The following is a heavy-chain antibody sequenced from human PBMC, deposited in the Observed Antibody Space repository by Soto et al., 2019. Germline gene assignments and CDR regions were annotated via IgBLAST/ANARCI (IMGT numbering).Heavy chain of an antibody. CDR3: ARAPYYYDSRGYYAY. CDR2: ISSSSSYI. J-gene: IGHJ4*02. Sequence: DVQLVESGGGLVKPGGSLRLSCAASGFTFSSYSMNWVRQAPGKGLEWVSSISSSSSYIYYADSVKGRFTISRDNAKNSLYLQMNSLRAEDTAVYFCARAPYYYDSRGYYAYWGQGTLVTVSS. V-gene: IGHV3-21*01. D-gene: IGHD3-22*01. CDR1: GFTFSSYS.